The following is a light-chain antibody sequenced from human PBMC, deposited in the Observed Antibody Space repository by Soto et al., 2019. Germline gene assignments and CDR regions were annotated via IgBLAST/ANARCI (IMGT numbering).Light chain of an antibody. Sequence: DIQVTQSPSSLSASVGDRVTITCRTSQSISRYLNWFQQKPGKAPKLLIYAASNLQSGVPSRFSGNGSGTDFTLTISSLQPEDFATYYCQPSYTTPWTFGQGTKVEIK. V-gene: IGKV1-39*01. CDR1: QSISRY. J-gene: IGKJ1*01. CDR2: AAS. CDR3: QPSYTTPWT.